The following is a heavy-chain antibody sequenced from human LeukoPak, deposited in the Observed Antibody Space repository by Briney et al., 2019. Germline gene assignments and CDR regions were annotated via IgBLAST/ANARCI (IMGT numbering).Heavy chain of an antibody. J-gene: IGHJ4*02. V-gene: IGHV3-23*01. Sequence: GGSLRLSCAGSGFTFSIYPMSWVRQAPAKGLQSVPAISGDGGSAYYADSVKGRFTISRDNPKGTLYLQMHSLRAEDTAIYYCAARPLMPPRFDYWGQGTLVTVSS. CDR1: GFTFSIYP. D-gene: IGHD2-2*01. CDR2: ISGDGGSA. CDR3: AARPLMPPRFDY.